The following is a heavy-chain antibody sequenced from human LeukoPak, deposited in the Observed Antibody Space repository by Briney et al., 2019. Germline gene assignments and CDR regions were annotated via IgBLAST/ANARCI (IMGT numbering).Heavy chain of an antibody. V-gene: IGHV3-30-3*01. CDR2: ISYDGSNK. J-gene: IGHJ4*02. CDR1: GFTFSSYA. D-gene: IGHD2-15*01. Sequence: PGRSLRLSCAASGFTFSSYAMHWVRQAPGKGLEWVAVISYDGSNKYYADSVKGRFTISRDNSKNTLYLQMNSLRAEDTAVYYCAKDIVVVVAAGVLDYWGQGTLVTVSS. CDR3: AKDIVVVVAAGVLDY.